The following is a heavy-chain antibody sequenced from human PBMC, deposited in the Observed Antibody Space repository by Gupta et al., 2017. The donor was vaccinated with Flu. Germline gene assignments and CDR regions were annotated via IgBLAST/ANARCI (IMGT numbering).Heavy chain of an antibody. D-gene: IGHD4-17*01. Sequence: VLQASGKGLDWLGRIRDKPNNYATAYSASVRGRFTISRYDSANTAYLQMNSLETEDTAVYYCTALNGDYGFYYWGQGTLVTVSS. CDR3: TALNGDYGFYY. V-gene: IGHV3-73*01. CDR2: IRDKPNNYAT. J-gene: IGHJ4*02.